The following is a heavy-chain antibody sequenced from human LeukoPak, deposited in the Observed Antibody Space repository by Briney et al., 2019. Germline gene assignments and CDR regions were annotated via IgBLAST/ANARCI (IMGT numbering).Heavy chain of an antibody. J-gene: IGHJ4*02. CDR3: ARESDFDSTAYSY. CDR1: GGSISSSSYY. CDR2: IYYSGST. V-gene: IGHV4-39*02. D-gene: IGHD3-22*01. Sequence: SETLSLTCTVSGGSISSSSYYWGWIRQPPGKGLEWIGSIYYSGSTYYNPSLKSRVTISVDTSKNHFSVKLSSVTAADTAVYYCARESDFDSTAYSYWGQGILVTVSS.